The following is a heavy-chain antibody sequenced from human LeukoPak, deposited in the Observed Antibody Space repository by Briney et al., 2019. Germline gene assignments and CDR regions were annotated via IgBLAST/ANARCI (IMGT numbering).Heavy chain of an antibody. V-gene: IGHV4-59*01. CDR2: IYYSGST. Sequence: SETLSLTCTVSGGSISNYYWSWIRQPPGKGLEWIGYIYYSGSTNYNPSLKSRVTISVDTSKNQFSLKLSSVAAADTAVYYCARVGGTNYYYYGMDVWGQGTTVTVSS. D-gene: IGHD1-26*01. CDR1: GGSISNYY. CDR3: ARVGGTNYYYYGMDV. J-gene: IGHJ6*02.